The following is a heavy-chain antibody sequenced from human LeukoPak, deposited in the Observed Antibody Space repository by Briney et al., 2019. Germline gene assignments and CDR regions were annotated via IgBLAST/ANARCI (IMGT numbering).Heavy chain of an antibody. D-gene: IGHD3-22*01. CDR1: GFTVSSNY. V-gene: IGHV3-66*01. CDR2: VYSGGNT. CDR3: ARGGSSYNDDSSGYYFDY. J-gene: IGHJ4*02. Sequence: GGSLRLSCAASGFTVSSNYMSWVRQAPGKGLEWVSVVYSGGNTYYGDSVKGRFTISRDNSKNTLYLQTNSLRAEDTAVYYCARGGSSYNDDSSGYYFDYWGQGTLVTVSS.